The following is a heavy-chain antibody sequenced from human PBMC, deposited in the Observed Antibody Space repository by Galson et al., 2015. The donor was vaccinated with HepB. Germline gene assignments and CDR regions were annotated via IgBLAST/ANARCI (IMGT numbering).Heavy chain of an antibody. J-gene: IGHJ4*02. CDR2: IYYSGST. V-gene: IGHV4-39*01. CDR1: GGSISSSSYY. D-gene: IGHD2-15*01. Sequence: SETLSLTCTVSGGSISSSSYYWGWIRQPPGKGLEWIGSIYYSGSTYYNPSLKSRVTISVDTSKNQFSLKLSSVTAADTAVYYCARPHRRVASFDYWGQGTLVTVSS. CDR3: ARPHRRVASFDY.